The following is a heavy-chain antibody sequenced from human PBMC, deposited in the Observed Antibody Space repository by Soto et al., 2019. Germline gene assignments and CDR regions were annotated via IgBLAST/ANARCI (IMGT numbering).Heavy chain of an antibody. V-gene: IGHV4-59*01. CDR1: GGSISSNY. D-gene: IGHD6-13*01. J-gene: IGHJ4*02. CDR3: ARYRREAVAGYTLDN. CDR2: VYNSGST. Sequence: SETLSLTCTVSGGSISSNYWTWIRQPPGKGLEWIGYVYNSGSTDYNPSLKSRVTISEGTSKSQFSLKVNSMTAADTAVYYCARYRREAVAGYTLDNWGQGILVTVSS.